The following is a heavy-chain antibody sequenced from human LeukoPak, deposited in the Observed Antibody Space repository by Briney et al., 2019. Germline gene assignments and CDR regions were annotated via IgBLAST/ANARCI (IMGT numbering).Heavy chain of an antibody. CDR3: APEDSGSYPNY. Sequence: GASVKVSCKASGGTFSSYAISWVRQAPGQGLEWMGRIIPILGIANYAQKFQGRVTITADKSTSTAYMELSSLRSEDTAVYYCAPEDSGSYPNYWGQGTLVTVSS. D-gene: IGHD1-26*01. CDR1: GGTFSSYA. V-gene: IGHV1-69*04. J-gene: IGHJ4*02. CDR2: IIPILGIA.